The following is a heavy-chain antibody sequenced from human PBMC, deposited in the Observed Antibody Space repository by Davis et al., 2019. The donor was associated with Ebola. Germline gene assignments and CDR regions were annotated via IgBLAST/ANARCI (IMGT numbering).Heavy chain of an antibody. Sequence: AASVKVSCKASGYTFTSYAMHSVRQPPGQRLEWMGWINAGNGNTKYSQKFQGRVTITRETSASTAYMELSSLRSEDTAVYYCARDLGSGWYFDYYYYGMDVWGKGTTVTVSS. J-gene: IGHJ6*04. D-gene: IGHD6-19*01. V-gene: IGHV1-3*01. CDR3: ARDLGSGWYFDYYYYGMDV. CDR2: INAGNGNT. CDR1: GYTFTSYA.